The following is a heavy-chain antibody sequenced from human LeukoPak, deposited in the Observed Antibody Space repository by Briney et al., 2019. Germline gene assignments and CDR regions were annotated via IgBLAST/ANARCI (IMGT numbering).Heavy chain of an antibody. J-gene: IGHJ6*03. D-gene: IGHD2-15*01. CDR1: GFTFSSYS. V-gene: IGHV3-21*01. CDR3: AKAGVVAATQYYYYYMDV. CDR2: ISSSSSYI. Sequence: GGSLRLSCAASGFTFSSYSMNWVRQAPGKGLEWVSSISSSSSYIYYADSVKGRFTISRDNAKNSLYLQMNSLRAGDTGVYYCAKAGVVAATQYYYYYMDVWGKGTTVTVSS.